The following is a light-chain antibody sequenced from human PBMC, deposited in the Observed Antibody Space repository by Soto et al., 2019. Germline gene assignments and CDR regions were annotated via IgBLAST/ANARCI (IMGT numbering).Light chain of an antibody. J-gene: IGKJ1*01. CDR1: QSVSSY. V-gene: IGKV3-11*01. CDR3: QHRSNWPRT. CDR2: DAS. Sequence: EIVLTQSPATLSLSPGERATLSCRASQSVSSYLAWYQQKPGQAPRLLIYDASNRATGIPARFSGSGSATDFTLTISSLEPEDFAVYYCQHRSNWPRTFGQGTKVEIK.